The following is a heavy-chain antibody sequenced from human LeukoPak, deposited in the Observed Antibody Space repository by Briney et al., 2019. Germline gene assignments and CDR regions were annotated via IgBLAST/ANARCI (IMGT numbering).Heavy chain of an antibody. CDR2: IYNSGST. J-gene: IGHJ4*02. Sequence: WETLSLTCTVSGDSVSSGSFYWNWIRQPPGKGPEWIGCIYNSGSTNFNPSLKSRITISVDMSKNQFSLKLSSVTSADTAVYYCARLPRYGDSFFDYWGQGTLVTVSA. CDR3: ARLPRYGDSFFDY. V-gene: IGHV4-61*01. CDR1: GDSVSSGSFY. D-gene: IGHD5-18*01.